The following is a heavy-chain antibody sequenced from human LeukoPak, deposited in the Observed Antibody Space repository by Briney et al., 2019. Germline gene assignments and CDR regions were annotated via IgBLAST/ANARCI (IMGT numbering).Heavy chain of an antibody. CDR3: ARHPITDWPVSLGVDY. Sequence: SETLSLTCTVSGGSISSSSYYWGWIRQPPGKGLEWIGSIYYSGSTYYNPSLKSRVTISVDTSTNQFSLKLSSVTAADTAVYYCARHPITDWPVSLGVDYWGQGTLVTVSS. V-gene: IGHV4-39*01. J-gene: IGHJ4*02. CDR1: GGSISSSSYY. D-gene: IGHD3-9*01. CDR2: IYYSGST.